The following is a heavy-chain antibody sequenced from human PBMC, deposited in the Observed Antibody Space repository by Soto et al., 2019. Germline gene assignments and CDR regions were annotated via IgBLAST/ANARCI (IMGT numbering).Heavy chain of an antibody. Sequence: EVQLVESGGGLVQPGGSLRLSCTASGFTFSDSWMNWVRQAPGKGLEWVARIKPDESEKKYADSVKGRFSISRDNAKNSMYLQMDSLRGEDTAVYYCVRGGSTYASWGQGTLVTVSS. D-gene: IGHD4-4*01. J-gene: IGHJ5*02. V-gene: IGHV3-7*01. CDR2: IKPDESEK. CDR3: VRGGSTYAS. CDR1: GFTFSDSW.